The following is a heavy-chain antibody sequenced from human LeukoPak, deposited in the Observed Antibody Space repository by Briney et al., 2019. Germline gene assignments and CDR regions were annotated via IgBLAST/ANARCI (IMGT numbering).Heavy chain of an antibody. CDR2: INPSGGST. CDR1: GYTFTSYY. J-gene: IGHJ6*03. CDR3: AREGGGYDCGGKSPYYYYYMDV. D-gene: IGHD4-23*01. V-gene: IGHV1-46*01. Sequence: ASVKVSCKASGYTFTSYYMHWVRQAPGQGLEWMGIINPSGGSTSYAQKFQGRVTMTRDTSTSTVYMELSSLRSEDTAVYYCAREGGGYDCGGKSPYYYYYMDVWGKGTTVTISS.